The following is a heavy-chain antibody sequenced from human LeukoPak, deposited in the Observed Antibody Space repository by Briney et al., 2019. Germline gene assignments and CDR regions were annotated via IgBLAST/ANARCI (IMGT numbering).Heavy chain of an antibody. Sequence: GGSLRLSCVVSGLNFADYAMHWVRQPPGKGLEWVSLISADGGSTFSADSVKGRFSISRDNSKNSLYLQMNSLRSEDTAMYYCAKESGKFDYWGQGTLVAVSS. CDR3: AKESGKFDY. J-gene: IGHJ4*02. V-gene: IGHV3-43*02. CDR1: GLNFADYA. CDR2: ISADGGST.